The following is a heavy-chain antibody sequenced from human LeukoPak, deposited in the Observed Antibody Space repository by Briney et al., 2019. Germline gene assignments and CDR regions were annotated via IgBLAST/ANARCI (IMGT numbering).Heavy chain of an antibody. J-gene: IGHJ4*02. CDR3: ARGFVSGSYFFDY. Sequence: SVKVSCKASGGTFSSYAISWVRQAPGQGLEWMGRIIPILGIANYAQKFQGRVTITADESTSTAYMELSSLRSEDTAVYYCARGFVSGSYFFDYWGQGTLVTVSS. D-gene: IGHD1-26*01. CDR1: GGTFSSYA. CDR2: IIPILGIA. V-gene: IGHV1-69*04.